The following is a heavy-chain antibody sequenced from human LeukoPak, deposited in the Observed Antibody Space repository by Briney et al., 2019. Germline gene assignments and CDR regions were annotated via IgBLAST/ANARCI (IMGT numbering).Heavy chain of an antibody. CDR3: ARDAIDSSGWYTY. Sequence: GGSLRLSCAASGFTFSSYAMHWVRQDPGKGQEWVAVISYDGSNKYYADSVKGRFTISRDNSKNTLYLQMNSLRAEDTAVYYCARDAIDSSGWYTYWGQGTLVTVSS. V-gene: IGHV3-30*04. D-gene: IGHD6-19*01. CDR2: ISYDGSNK. J-gene: IGHJ4*02. CDR1: GFTFSSYA.